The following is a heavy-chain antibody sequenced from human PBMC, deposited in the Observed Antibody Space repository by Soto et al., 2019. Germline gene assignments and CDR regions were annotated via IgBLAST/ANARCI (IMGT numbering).Heavy chain of an antibody. V-gene: IGHV4-4*02. CDR3: ARGARYYYYGMDV. Sequence: QVQLQESGPGLVKPSGTLSLTCAVSGGSISSSNWWSWVRQPPGKGLEWIGEIYHSGSTNYNPSLKSRVTISVDKYKTQFSLKLSSVTAADTAVYYCARGARYYYYGMDVWGQGTTVTVSS. J-gene: IGHJ6*02. CDR1: GGSISSSNW. CDR2: IYHSGST.